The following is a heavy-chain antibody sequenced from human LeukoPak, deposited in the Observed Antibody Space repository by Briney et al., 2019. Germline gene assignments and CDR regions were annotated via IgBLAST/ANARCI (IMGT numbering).Heavy chain of an antibody. CDR3: AAEVVGADAFDI. Sequence: SVKVSCKASGFTFTSSAMQWVRQARGQRLEWIGWIVVGGGNTNYAQKFQERVTITRDMSTSTAYMELSSLRSEDTAVYYCAAEVVGADAFDIWGQGTMVTVSS. CDR2: IVVGGGNT. CDR1: GFTFTSSA. J-gene: IGHJ3*02. V-gene: IGHV1-58*02. D-gene: IGHD1-26*01.